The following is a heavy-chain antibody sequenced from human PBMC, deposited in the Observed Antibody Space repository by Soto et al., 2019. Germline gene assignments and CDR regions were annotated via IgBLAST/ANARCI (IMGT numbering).Heavy chain of an antibody. D-gene: IGHD3-10*01. CDR1: GYTFTNYG. CDR3: ARGVGSGIYYNQYNWFDP. Sequence: QVKLVQSGAEVKKPGASVKVSCKASGYTFTNYGISWVRQAPGQGLEWMGWISAYNGNTKYAQKLQGRVTMTTDTSTSTAYRELRRLRSDDTAVYYCARGVGSGIYYNQYNWFDPWGQGTLVTVSS. CDR2: ISAYNGNT. V-gene: IGHV1-18*01. J-gene: IGHJ5*02.